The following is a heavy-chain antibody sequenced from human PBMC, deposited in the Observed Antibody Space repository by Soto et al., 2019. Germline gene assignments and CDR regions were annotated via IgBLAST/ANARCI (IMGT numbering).Heavy chain of an antibody. J-gene: IGHJ5*02. CDR2: ISAYNGNT. CDR1: GYTFTSYG. CDR3: ARDQLQWLVHVWFDP. D-gene: IGHD6-19*01. V-gene: IGHV1-18*01. Sequence: ASVKVSCKAAGYTFTSYGSSWGRQAPGQGLEWMGWISAYNGNTNYAQKLQGRVTMTTGTSTSTAYMELRSLRSDDTAVYYCARDQLQWLVHVWFDPWGQGTLVTVSS.